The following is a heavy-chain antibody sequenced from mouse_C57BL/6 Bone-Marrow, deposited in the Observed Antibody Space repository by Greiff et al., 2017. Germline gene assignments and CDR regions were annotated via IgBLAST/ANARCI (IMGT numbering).Heavy chain of an antibody. CDR2: IDPSDSYT. CDR3: ARGARAWFAD. Sequence: QVQLQQPGAELVMPGASVKLSCKASGYTFTSYWMHWVKQRPGQGLEWIGEIDPSDSYTNYNQKFKGKSTLTVDKSSSTAYMQLSSLTSEDSAVYYCARGARAWFADWGQGTLVTVSA. J-gene: IGHJ3*01. V-gene: IGHV1-69*01. CDR1: GYTFTSYW.